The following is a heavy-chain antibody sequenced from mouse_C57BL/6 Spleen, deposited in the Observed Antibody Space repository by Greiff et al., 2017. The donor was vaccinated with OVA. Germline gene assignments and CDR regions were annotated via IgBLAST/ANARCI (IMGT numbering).Heavy chain of an antibody. CDR3: ARGEPDY. CDR1: GYAFSSSW. V-gene: IGHV1-82*01. Sequence: QVQLKESGPELVKPGASVKISCKASGYAFSSSWMNWVKQRPGKGLEWIGRIYPGDGDTNYNGKFKGKATLTADKSSSTAYMQLSSLTSEDSAVYFCARGEPDYWGQGTTLTVSS. CDR2: IYPGDGDT. J-gene: IGHJ2*01.